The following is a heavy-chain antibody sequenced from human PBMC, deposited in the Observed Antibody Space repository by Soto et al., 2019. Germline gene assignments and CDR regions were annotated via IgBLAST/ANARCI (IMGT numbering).Heavy chain of an antibody. D-gene: IGHD3-3*01. CDR2: ISWNSGSI. CDR3: AKGDHYDFWSGYGD. V-gene: IGHV3-9*01. CDR1: GFTVDDYA. J-gene: IGHJ4*02. Sequence: EVQLVESGGGLVQPGRSLRLSCAASGFTVDDYAMHWVRQAPGNGLEWVSGISWNSGSIGYADSVKGRFTISRDNAKNSLYLQMNSLRGEDTALYYCAKGDHYDFWSGYGDWGQGTLVTVSS.